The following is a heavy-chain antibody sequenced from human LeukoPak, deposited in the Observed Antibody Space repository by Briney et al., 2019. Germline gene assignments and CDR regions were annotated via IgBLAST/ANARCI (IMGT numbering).Heavy chain of an antibody. J-gene: IGHJ4*02. V-gene: IGHV1-69*01. CDR3: AREARYDQNFDY. CDR2: IIPIFGTA. CDR1: GGTFSSYA. D-gene: IGHD3-9*01. Sequence: GSSVKVSCKASGGTFSSYAISWVRQAPGQGLGWMGGIIPIFGTANYAQKFQGRVTITADESTSTAYMELSSLRSEDTAVYYCAREARYDQNFDYWGQGTLVTVSS.